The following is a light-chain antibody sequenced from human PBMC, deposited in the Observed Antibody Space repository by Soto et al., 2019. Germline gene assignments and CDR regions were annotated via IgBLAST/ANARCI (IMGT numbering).Light chain of an antibody. J-gene: IGKJ5*01. CDR2: DAS. CDR1: QYITIY. CDR3: QQRADWPIT. Sequence: EMVLTQSPATLSLSPGERATLSCRASQYITIYLAWYQQKPGQAPRLLIYDASNRATGIPARFSGSGSGTDFTLTISSLEPDDFAVYYCQQRADWPITFGQGTRLEIK. V-gene: IGKV3-11*01.